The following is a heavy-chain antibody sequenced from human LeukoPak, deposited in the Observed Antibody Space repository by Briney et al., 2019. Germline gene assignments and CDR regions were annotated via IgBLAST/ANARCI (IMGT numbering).Heavy chain of an antibody. D-gene: IGHD3-10*01. CDR1: GGSISSYY. J-gene: IGHJ6*03. Sequence: PSETLSLTCTVSGGSISSYYWSWIRQPPGKGLEGIGYIYYSGSTNYNPSLKSRVTISVDTSKNQFSLKLSSVTAADTAVYYCARAMVRGVITYYYYMDVWGKGTTVTISS. CDR2: IYYSGST. V-gene: IGHV4-59*01. CDR3: ARAMVRGVITYYYYMDV.